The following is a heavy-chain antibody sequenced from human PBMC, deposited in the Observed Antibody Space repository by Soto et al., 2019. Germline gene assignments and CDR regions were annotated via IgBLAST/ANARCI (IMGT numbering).Heavy chain of an antibody. J-gene: IGHJ4*02. CDR2: ISSVGSTI. CDR1: GFTFDNYE. V-gene: IGHV3-48*03. Sequence: EVQLVESGGGLVQPGGSLRLSCAASGFTFDNYEMNWVRQAPGKGLEWVSYISSVGSTIYYADSVKGRFTISRDNAKNSRFMQMNSLRAEDTAVYYCAKEATNINNFHYWGQGTLVTVSS. D-gene: IGHD5-12*01. CDR3: AKEATNINNFHY.